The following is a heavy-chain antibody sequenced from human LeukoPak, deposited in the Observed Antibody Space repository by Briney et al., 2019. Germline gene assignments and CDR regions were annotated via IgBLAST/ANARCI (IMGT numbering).Heavy chain of an antibody. CDR1: GGSISSYY. Sequence: PSETLSLTCTVSGGSISSYYWSWIRQPAGKGLEWIGRIYTSGSTNYNPSLKSRVTMSVDTSKNQFSLKLSSVTAADTAVYYCARDDSMVVTDAFDIWGQGTMVTVSS. J-gene: IGHJ3*02. D-gene: IGHD2-15*01. CDR2: IYTSGST. CDR3: ARDDSMVVTDAFDI. V-gene: IGHV4-4*07.